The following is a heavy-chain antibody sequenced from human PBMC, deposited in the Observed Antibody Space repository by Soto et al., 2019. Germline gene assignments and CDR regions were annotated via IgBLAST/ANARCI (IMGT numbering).Heavy chain of an antibody. CDR2: IQSGGPT. J-gene: IGHJ4*02. Sequence: GGSLRLSCAASGFTVSSKYMSWVRQAPGKGLEWVSLIQSGGPTYYADSVKGRFTISRDTSENTLHLQMDSLRAEDTAVYYCAKARCTTSNCYVPDYWGQGTLVTVSS. D-gene: IGHD2-8*01. CDR1: GFTVSSKY. CDR3: AKARCTTSNCYVPDY. V-gene: IGHV3-66*01.